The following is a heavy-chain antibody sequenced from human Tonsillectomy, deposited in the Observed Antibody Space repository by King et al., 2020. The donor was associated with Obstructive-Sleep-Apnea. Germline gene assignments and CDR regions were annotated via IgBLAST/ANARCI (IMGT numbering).Heavy chain of an antibody. V-gene: IGHV4-59*01. Sequence: QLQESGLGLVKPSETLSLTCTVSGDSINGFYWSWIRQPPGKGLEWIGFIYDTGKSNYNPSLKSRVTISIDTSSNQFFLNLSSVTAADTAVYYCARLAAAADTDSWGQGTLVTVSS. J-gene: IGHJ4*02. CDR3: ARLAAAADTDS. CDR2: IYDTGKS. D-gene: IGHD6-13*01. CDR1: GDSINGFY.